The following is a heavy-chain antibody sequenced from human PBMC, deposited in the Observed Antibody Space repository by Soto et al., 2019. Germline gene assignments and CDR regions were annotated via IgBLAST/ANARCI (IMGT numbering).Heavy chain of an antibody. CDR2: IYYSGST. J-gene: IGHJ4*02. Sequence: SETLSLTCTASGGSISSGGYYWSWIRQHPGKGLEWIGYIYYSGSTYYNPSLKSRVTISVDTSKNQFSLKLSSVTAADTAVYYCARGLAARPLRRYYFDYWGQGTLVTVS. CDR1: GGSISSGGYY. CDR3: ARGLAARPLRRYYFDY. V-gene: IGHV4-31*03. D-gene: IGHD6-6*01.